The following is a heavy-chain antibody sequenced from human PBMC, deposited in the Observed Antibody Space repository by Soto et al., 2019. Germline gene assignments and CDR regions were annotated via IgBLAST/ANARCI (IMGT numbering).Heavy chain of an antibody. V-gene: IGHV3-64*04. CDR1: GFTFSNYA. CDR2: ISTNGGSA. D-gene: IGHD5-12*01. Sequence: PGGSLRLSCSASGFTFSNYAMHWVRQAPGKGLEYVSSISTNGGSAYYADSVKGRFTISRDNSKNTLYLQMNSLRAEDTAVYYCARDIPRYRYAYWGQGTLVTVSS. J-gene: IGHJ1*01. CDR3: ARDIPRYRYAY.